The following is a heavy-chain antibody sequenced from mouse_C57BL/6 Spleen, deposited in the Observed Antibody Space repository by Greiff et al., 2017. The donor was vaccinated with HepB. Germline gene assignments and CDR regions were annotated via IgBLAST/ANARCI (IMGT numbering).Heavy chain of an antibody. CDR1: GYTFTSYW. Sequence: QVQLQQPGAELVKPGASVKMSCKTSGYTFTSYWITWVKQRPGQGLEWIGDIYPGSGSTNYNEKFKSKATLTVDTSSSTAYMQLSSLTSEDSAVYYCAREQYDNGSLPRRDYFDYWGQGTTLTVSS. CDR2: IYPGSGST. D-gene: IGHD1-1*01. J-gene: IGHJ2*01. CDR3: AREQYDNGSLPRRDYFDY. V-gene: IGHV1-55*01.